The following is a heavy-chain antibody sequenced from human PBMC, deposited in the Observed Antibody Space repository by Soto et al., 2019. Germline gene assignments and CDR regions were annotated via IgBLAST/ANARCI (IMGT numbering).Heavy chain of an antibody. CDR2: IFGGTT. CDR1: GGSITGYY. V-gene: IGHV4-59*01. CDR3: AREITFGGGCLDF. J-gene: IGHJ4*02. D-gene: IGHD3-16*01. Sequence: QVQLQESGPGLVKPSETLSLTCTVSGGSITGYYWTWIRQSPGEGLEWIGCIFGGTTHYSPSLKSRGTISMDTSKNQFSLKLSSVTSADTATYYCAREITFGGGCLDFWGQGTLVTVSS.